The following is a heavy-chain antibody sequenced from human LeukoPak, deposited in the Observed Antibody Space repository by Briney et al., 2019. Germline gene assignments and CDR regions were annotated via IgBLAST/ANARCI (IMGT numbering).Heavy chain of an antibody. CDR3: AKGVDYGVHDAFDI. CDR2: ISGSDGST. V-gene: IGHV3-23*01. D-gene: IGHD4-17*01. CDR1: GFTFSSYG. Sequence: PGRSLRLSCAASGFTFSSYGMHWVRQAPGKGLEWVSAISGSDGSTYYADSVKGRFAISRDNSKNTLYLQMNSLRAEDTAVYYCAKGVDYGVHDAFDIWGQGTMVTVSS. J-gene: IGHJ3*02.